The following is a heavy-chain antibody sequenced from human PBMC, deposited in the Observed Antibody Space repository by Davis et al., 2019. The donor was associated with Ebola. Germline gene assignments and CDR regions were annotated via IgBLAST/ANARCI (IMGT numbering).Heavy chain of an antibody. J-gene: IGHJ5*02. V-gene: IGHV4-34*01. CDR1: GGSFSGHY. Sequence: PSETLSLTCTIYGGSFSGHYWSWIRQPPGKGLEWIGEIDHSGSTNYNPSLKSRVTILVDTSKNQFSLKLSSVTAADTAVYYCARGSFWSGYPINWFDPWGQGTLVTVSS. D-gene: IGHD3-3*01. CDR3: ARGSFWSGYPINWFDP. CDR2: IDHSGST.